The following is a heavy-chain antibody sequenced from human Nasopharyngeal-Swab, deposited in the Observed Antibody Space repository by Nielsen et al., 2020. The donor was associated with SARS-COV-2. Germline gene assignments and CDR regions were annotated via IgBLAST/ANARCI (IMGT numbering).Heavy chain of an antibody. CDR3: AKGGSAEWLAFSYYGMDV. CDR2: ISGSGGST. V-gene: IGHV3-23*01. D-gene: IGHD6-19*01. Sequence: GFLSLSCAASGFTFSSFAMSWVRPAPGKGLEWVSAISGSGGSTYYADSVKGRFTISRDNSKNTLYLQMNSLRAEDTAVYYCAKGGSAEWLAFSYYGMDVWGQGTTVTVSS. CDR1: GFTFSSFA. J-gene: IGHJ6*02.